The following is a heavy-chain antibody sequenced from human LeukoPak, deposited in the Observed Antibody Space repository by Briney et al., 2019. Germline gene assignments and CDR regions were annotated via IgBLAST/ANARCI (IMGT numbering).Heavy chain of an antibody. J-gene: IGHJ6*04. D-gene: IGHD5-12*01. Sequence: GSLRLSCAASGFTFSSYGMSWVRQAPGKGLEWVSAISGSGGSTYYADSVKGRFTISRDNSKNTLYLQMNSLRAEDTAVYYCAKALYSGYDTSYYGMDVWGKGTTVTVSS. CDR3: AKALYSGYDTSYYGMDV. V-gene: IGHV3-23*01. CDR1: GFTFSSYG. CDR2: ISGSGGST.